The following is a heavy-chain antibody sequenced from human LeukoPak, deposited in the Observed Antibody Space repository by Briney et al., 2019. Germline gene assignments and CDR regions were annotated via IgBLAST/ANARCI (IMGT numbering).Heavy chain of an antibody. J-gene: IGHJ4*02. V-gene: IGHV3-23*01. CDR1: GFTFSSNA. D-gene: IGHD6-13*01. Sequence: GGSLRLSCAASGFTFSSNAMTWVRRAPGEGLECVAAITGSDGTTYYADSVKGRFTISRDNSKNTLYLQMNSLRAEDTAVYYCAKGSIAAAGTFDYWGQGTLVTVSS. CDR3: AKGSIAAAGTFDY. CDR2: ITGSDGTT.